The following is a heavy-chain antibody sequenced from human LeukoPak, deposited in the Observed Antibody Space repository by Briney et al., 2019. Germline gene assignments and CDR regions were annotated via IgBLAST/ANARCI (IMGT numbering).Heavy chain of an antibody. CDR3: AGQSTWELQNAFDI. J-gene: IGHJ3*02. D-gene: IGHD1-26*01. CDR1: GDSVSSNSVT. Sequence: SQTLSLTCAISGDSVSSNSVTWNWIRQSPSRGLEWLGRTYYRSTWYNDYAVSVRGRITVNPDTSKNQFSLKLSSVTAADTAVYYCAGQSTWELQNAFDIWGQGTMVTVSS. V-gene: IGHV6-1*01. CDR2: TYYRSTWYN.